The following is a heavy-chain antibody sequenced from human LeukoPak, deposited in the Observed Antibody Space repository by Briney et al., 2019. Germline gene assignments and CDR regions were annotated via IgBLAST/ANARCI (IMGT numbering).Heavy chain of an antibody. Sequence: GGSVRLSCAASGFTFSSYWMHWVRQAPGKGLVWVSRINSDGSSTSYADSVKGRFTISRDNAKNTLYLQMNSLRAEDTAVYYCASSREYSSSWLDWGQGTLVTVSS. J-gene: IGHJ4*02. V-gene: IGHV3-74*01. CDR2: INSDGSST. CDR3: ASSREYSSSWLD. CDR1: GFTFSSYW. D-gene: IGHD6-13*01.